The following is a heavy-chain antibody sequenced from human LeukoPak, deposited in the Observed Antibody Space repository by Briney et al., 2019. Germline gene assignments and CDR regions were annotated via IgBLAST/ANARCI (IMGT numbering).Heavy chain of an antibody. CDR2: IGPGGDI. CDR3: ARSLTSGYSRAYDY. V-gene: IGHV3-48*01. D-gene: IGHD2-15*01. CDR1: GFSFTAYS. J-gene: IGHJ4*02. Sequence: PGGSLRLSCAASGFSFTAYSMNWVRQAPGRGLEWISYIGPGGDIYYADSVTGRFTVSRDTANNLLYLQMNGLRVEDTGVYYCARSLTSGYSRAYDYWGQGTLVTVSS.